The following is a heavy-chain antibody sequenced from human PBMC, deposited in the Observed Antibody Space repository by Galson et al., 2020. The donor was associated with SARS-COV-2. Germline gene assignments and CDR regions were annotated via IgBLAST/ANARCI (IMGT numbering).Heavy chain of an antibody. V-gene: IGHV4-59*01. CDR2: IFHTGST. CDR3: ARGFNIAVAGFFDL. D-gene: IGHD6-19*01. J-gene: IGHJ2*01. CDR1: GDSIASYY. Sequence: ASETLSLTCSVSGDSIASYYWSWVRQSPGKKLEWIGCIFHTGSTTYNPSLESRVTISVDTSKDQFSLRLTSVTAADAATYYCARGFNIAVAGFFDLWGRGTLVGVSS.